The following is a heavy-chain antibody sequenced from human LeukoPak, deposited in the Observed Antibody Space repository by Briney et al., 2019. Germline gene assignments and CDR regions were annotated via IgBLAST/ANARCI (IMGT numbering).Heavy chain of an antibody. D-gene: IGHD5-18*01. CDR1: GGSISSSYY. CDR3: ARESSGYTSGAPNDY. V-gene: IGHV4-39*07. Sequence: NPSETLSLTCTVSGGSISSSYYWGWIRQPPGKGLEWIGSIYYTGNTYYNPSLKSRVTISVDTSKNQFSLKLNPVTVADTAVYYCARESSGYTSGAPNDYWGQGTLVIVSS. J-gene: IGHJ4*02. CDR2: IYYTGNT.